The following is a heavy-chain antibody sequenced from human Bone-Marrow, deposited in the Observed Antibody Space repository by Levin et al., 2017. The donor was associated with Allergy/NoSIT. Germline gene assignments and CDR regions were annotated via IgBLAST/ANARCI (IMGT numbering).Heavy chain of an antibody. J-gene: IGHJ5*02. CDR1: GGTFSRLA. V-gene: IGHV1-69*13. D-gene: IGHD1-26*01. CDR3: ARDRGSYGTFNFFDP. CDR2: IIPFFGTT. Sequence: SVKVSCKASGGTFSRLAVSWVRQAPGQRLEWMGSIIPFFGTTNYAQKFQGRITLTADESTSTVYIEMSSLRSEDTAVYYYARDRGSYGTFNFFDPWGQGTLVTVSS.